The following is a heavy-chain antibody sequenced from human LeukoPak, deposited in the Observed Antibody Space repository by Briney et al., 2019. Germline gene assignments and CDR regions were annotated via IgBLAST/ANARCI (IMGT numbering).Heavy chain of an antibody. J-gene: IGHJ6*03. Sequence: PSETLSLTCAVHGGSFSDNYWSWIRQPPGKGLEWIGEINHSGNTNYNPSLKSRVTISVDTSKNQFSLKLSSVTAADTGVYYCARVRHDPLEYGYYMDVWGTGTPVAVSS. CDR1: GGSFSDNY. CDR2: INHSGNT. V-gene: IGHV4-34*01. D-gene: IGHD3-3*01. CDR3: ARVRHDPLEYGYYMDV.